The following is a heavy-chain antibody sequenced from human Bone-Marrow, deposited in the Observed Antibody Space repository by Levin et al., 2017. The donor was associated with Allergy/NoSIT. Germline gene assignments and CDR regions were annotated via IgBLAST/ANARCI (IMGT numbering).Heavy chain of an antibody. V-gene: IGHV2-5*02. CDR3: AAHLSGYNHY. J-gene: IGHJ1*01. CDR2: IYWDDDK. D-gene: IGHD6-25*01. CDR1: GFSLSTTGVG. Sequence: SGPTLVKPTQTLTLTCTFSGFSLSTTGVGVGWIRQPPGEALEWLTLIYWDDDKRYSPSLKSRLTITKDASKNQVVLTMTNMKPVDTATYYCAAHLSGYNHYWGQGTLVTVSS.